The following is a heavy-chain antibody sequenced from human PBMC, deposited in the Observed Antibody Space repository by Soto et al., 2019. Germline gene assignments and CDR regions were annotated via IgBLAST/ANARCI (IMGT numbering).Heavy chain of an antibody. D-gene: IGHD2-21*02. CDR1: GDTFTDYY. CDR3: ARGGNVVVATAALDY. Sequence: QVQLVQSGAEVKKPGASVKVSCKASGDTFTDYYIHWVRQAPGQGLEWMGTVNPSGGHTTYAQHFLGRMTMTRDASTSTLYMELTSLTSEDTAVYYCARGGNVVVATAALDYWGQGTLVTVSS. J-gene: IGHJ4*02. V-gene: IGHV1-46*01. CDR2: VNPSGGHT.